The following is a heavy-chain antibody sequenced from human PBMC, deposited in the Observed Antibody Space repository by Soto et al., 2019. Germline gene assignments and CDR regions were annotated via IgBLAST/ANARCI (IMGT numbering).Heavy chain of an antibody. D-gene: IGHD1-26*01. V-gene: IGHV4-31*02. J-gene: IGHJ5*02. Sequence: KPSETLFLTCTVSGGSISSGGYYWSWIRQHPGKGLEWIGYIYYSGGTYYNPSLKSRVTISVDTSKNQFSLKLSSVTAADTAVYYCARGRIVGATFDPWGQGTLVTVSS. CDR2: IYYSGGT. CDR3: ARGRIVGATFDP. CDR1: GGSISSGGYY.